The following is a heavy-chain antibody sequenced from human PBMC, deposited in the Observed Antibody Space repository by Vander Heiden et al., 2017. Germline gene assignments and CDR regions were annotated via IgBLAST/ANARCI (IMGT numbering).Heavy chain of an antibody. J-gene: IGHJ4*02. D-gene: IGHD2-21*02. Sequence: VQPGRSLRLSCAASGFTFSSYGMHWVRQAPGKGLEWVAVIWYDGSNKYYADSVKGRFTISRDNSKNTLYLQMNSLRAEDTAVYYCARGVVTAILDYWGQGTLVTVSS. CDR3: ARGVVTAILDY. CDR1: GFTFSSYG. CDR2: IWYDGSNK. V-gene: IGHV3-33*01.